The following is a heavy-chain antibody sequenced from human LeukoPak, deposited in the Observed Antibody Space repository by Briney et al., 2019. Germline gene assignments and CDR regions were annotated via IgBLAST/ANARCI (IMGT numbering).Heavy chain of an antibody. CDR1: GGSISGADYY. V-gene: IGHV4-30-4*01. D-gene: IGHD6-13*01. CDR3: ARVGAAAGKDAFDI. Sequence: SETLSLTCSVSGGSISGADYYWSWIRQPPGKGLEWIGYIYYSGSTYYTPSLKSRLTISVDTSKSQFSLKLSSVTAADTAVYYCARVGAAAGKDAFDIWGQGTMVTVSS. CDR2: IYYSGST. J-gene: IGHJ3*02.